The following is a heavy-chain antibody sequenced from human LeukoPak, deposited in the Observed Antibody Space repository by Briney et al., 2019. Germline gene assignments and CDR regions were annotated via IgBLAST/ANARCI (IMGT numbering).Heavy chain of an antibody. CDR1: GGSISSGGYS. CDR2: INHSGST. Sequence: SETLSLTCAVSGGSISSGGYSWSWIRQPPGKGLEWIGEINHSGSTNYNPSLKSRVTISVDTSKNQFSLKLSSATAADTAVYYCARRSGQIYYYYYYMDVWGKGTTVTISS. V-gene: IGHV4-30-2*01. J-gene: IGHJ6*03. D-gene: IGHD3-10*01. CDR3: ARRSGQIYYYYYYMDV.